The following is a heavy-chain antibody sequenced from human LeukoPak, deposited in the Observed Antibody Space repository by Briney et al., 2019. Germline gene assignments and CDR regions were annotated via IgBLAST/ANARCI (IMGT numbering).Heavy chain of an antibody. CDR3: ARLGPGRGIPIAAAVNWFDP. CDR1: GGSISSSSYY. CDR2: IYYSGST. D-gene: IGHD6-13*01. V-gene: IGHV4-39*01. J-gene: IGHJ5*02. Sequence: PSETLSLTCTVSGGSISSSSYYWGWIRQPPGKGLEWIGSIYYSGSTYYNPSLKSRVTISVDTSKNQFSLKLSSVTAADTAVYYCARLGPGRGIPIAAAVNWFDPWGQGTLVTVSS.